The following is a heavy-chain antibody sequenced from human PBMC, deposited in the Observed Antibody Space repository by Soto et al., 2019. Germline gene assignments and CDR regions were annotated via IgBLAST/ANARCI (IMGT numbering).Heavy chain of an antibody. CDR2: ISSDGRNT. CDR1: GFAFSSYW. J-gene: IGHJ5*02. D-gene: IGHD2-8*02. CDR3: INAATGTGVGGYR. Sequence: EVQLVESGGGLVQPGGSLRLSCAASGFAFSSYWMQWVRQPPGKGPVWVSRISSDGRNTTYADPVKGRFTISRDNAKNTLHLQMTSLTDDDTAVYYCINAATGTGVGGYRWGQGTLVTVSS. V-gene: IGHV3-74*03.